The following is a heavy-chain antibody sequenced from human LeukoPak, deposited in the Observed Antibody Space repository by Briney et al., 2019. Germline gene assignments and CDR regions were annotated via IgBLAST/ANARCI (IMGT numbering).Heavy chain of an antibody. V-gene: IGHV3-23*01. J-gene: IGHJ3*02. CDR2: ISGSGDKT. D-gene: IGHD5-24*01. Sequence: GGSLRLSCIASGFTFSSYAMNWVRQVPGKGLEWVSTISGSGDKTFLADSVKGRFTISRDNSKNTLDLQMSSLRVEDTAVYYCARRGGADGWGAFDIWGQGTVVTVSS. CDR3: ARRGGADGWGAFDI. CDR1: GFTFSSYA.